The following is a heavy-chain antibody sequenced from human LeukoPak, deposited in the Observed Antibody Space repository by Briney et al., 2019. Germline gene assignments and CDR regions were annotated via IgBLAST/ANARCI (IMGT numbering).Heavy chain of an antibody. D-gene: IGHD2-8*01. J-gene: IGHJ4*02. Sequence: GGSLRLSCAASGFTFSSYWMHWVRQAPGKGLVGVSRINSDGSSTSYADSVRGRFSISRDNAKNTLYLQMNSLRAEDTALYYCAKDMLYSVGAGGFDYWGQGTLVTVSS. CDR1: GFTFSSYW. CDR3: AKDMLYSVGAGGFDY. CDR2: INSDGSST. V-gene: IGHV3-74*01.